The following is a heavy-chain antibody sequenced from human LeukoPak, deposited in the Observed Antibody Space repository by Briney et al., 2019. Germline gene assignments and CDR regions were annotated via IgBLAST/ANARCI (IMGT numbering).Heavy chain of an antibody. V-gene: IGHV1-2*02. CDR1: GYTFIGYY. Sequence: ASVKVSCKASGYTFIGYYMHWVRQAPGQGLEWMGWINPNSGGTNYAQKFQGRVTMTRDTSISTAYMELSRLRSDDTAVYYCARGPNYYDSSFDYWGQGTLVTVSS. CDR3: ARGPNYYDSSFDY. CDR2: INPNSGGT. D-gene: IGHD3-22*01. J-gene: IGHJ4*02.